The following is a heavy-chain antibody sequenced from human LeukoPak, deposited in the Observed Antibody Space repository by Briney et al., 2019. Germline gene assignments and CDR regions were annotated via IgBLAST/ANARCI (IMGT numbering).Heavy chain of an antibody. CDR1: GGTFSSYA. CDR3: ARDEDCSGGSCYSTLDY. J-gene: IGHJ4*02. CDR2: IIPIFGTA. V-gene: IGHV1-69*01. D-gene: IGHD2-15*01. Sequence: SVKVSCKASGGTFSSYAISWVRHAPGQGLEWMVGIIPIFGTANYAQKFQGRVTITADESTSTAYMELSSLRSEDTAVYYCARDEDCSGGSCYSTLDYWGQGTLVTVSS.